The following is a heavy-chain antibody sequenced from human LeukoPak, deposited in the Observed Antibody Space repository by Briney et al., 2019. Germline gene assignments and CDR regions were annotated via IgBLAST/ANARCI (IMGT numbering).Heavy chain of an antibody. CDR1: GFFFSTSW. D-gene: IGHD3-10*01. Sequence: GGSLRLSCAASGFFFSTSWMTWVRQAPGKGLEWVAMIKPDGSDKYYVDSVKGRFTISRDNSKNTLYLQMNSLRAEDTAVYYCAKDEITMVRGVIIFDAFDIWGQGTMVTVSS. V-gene: IGHV3-7*01. J-gene: IGHJ3*02. CDR3: AKDEITMVRGVIIFDAFDI. CDR2: IKPDGSDK.